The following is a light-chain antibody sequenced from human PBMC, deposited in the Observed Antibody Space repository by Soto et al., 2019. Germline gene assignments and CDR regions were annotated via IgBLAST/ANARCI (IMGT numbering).Light chain of an antibody. CDR3: QKDNKATRT. J-gene: IGKJ1*01. V-gene: IGKV1-27*01. CDR1: QGFSNY. CDR2: AAS. Sequence: DIQMTQSPSSLSASVGDTVTITCRASQGFSNYLAWYQQKPGQGPNLLLYAASTLQSGVPYRFSGSGSGTDLTLTISSLRREDVATDHRQKDNKATRTVGLGPKVKI.